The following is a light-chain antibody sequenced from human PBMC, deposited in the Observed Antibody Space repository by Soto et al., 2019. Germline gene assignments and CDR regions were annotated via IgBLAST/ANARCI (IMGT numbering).Light chain of an antibody. J-gene: IGLJ2*01. Sequence: QSALTQAASVSGSPGQSITISCTGTSSDVGSYNYVSWYQQHPGKAPKLMIYEVSNRPSGVSNRFSGSKSGNTASLTISRLQAADEADYYCSSYTRSSTLIFGGGTKLTVL. V-gene: IGLV2-14*01. CDR2: EVS. CDR1: SSDVGSYNY. CDR3: SSYTRSSTLI.